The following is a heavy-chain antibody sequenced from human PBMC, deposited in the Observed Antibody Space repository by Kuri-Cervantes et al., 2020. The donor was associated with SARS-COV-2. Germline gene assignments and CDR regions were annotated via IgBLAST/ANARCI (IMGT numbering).Heavy chain of an antibody. Sequence: GESLKISCAASGFTFDDYAMHWVRQAPGKGLEWVSLISWDGGSTYYADSVKGRFTISRDNSKNTLYLQMNSLRADDTAVYYCARTPLYCSSTSCYTEAFDYWGQGTLVTVSS. CDR2: ISWDGGST. D-gene: IGHD2-2*02. J-gene: IGHJ4*02. CDR3: ARTPLYCSSTSCYTEAFDY. CDR1: GFTFDDYA. V-gene: IGHV3-43D*04.